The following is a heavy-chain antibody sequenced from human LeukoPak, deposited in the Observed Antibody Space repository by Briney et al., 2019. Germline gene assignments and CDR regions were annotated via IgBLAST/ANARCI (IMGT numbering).Heavy chain of an antibody. CDR1: GGSISNYY. D-gene: IGHD3-10*01. CDR3: VRGGVSGTNRPFDP. Sequence: PETLSLTCTVSGGSISNYYWNWIRQPAGKGLEWIGRIGTSGSTNYNPSLKSRVTMSLDTSMNQFFLKLYNVTAADTAVYYCVRGGVSGTNRPFDPWGQGTLVTVSS. V-gene: IGHV4-4*07. J-gene: IGHJ5*02. CDR2: IGTSGST.